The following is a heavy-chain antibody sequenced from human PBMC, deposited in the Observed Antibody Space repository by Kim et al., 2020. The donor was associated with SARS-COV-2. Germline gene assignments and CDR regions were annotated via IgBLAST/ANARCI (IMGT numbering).Heavy chain of an antibody. D-gene: IGHD2-15*01. CDR3: ARGLDLTTHDCSGGSCYHDYSYYYMDV. Sequence: SVKVSCKASGGTFSSYAISWVRQAPGQGLEWMGGIIPIFGTANYAQKFQGRVTITADESTSTAYMELSSLRSEDTAVYYCARGLDLTTHDCSGGSCYHDYSYYYMDVWGKGTTVTVSS. CDR1: GGTFSSYA. V-gene: IGHV1-69*13. CDR2: IIPIFGTA. J-gene: IGHJ6*03.